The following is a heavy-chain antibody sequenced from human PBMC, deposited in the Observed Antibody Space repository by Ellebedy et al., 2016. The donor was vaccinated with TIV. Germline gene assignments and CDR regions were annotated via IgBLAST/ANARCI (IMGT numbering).Heavy chain of an antibody. CDR2: INSGEDT. J-gene: IGHJ4*02. Sequence: GESLKISCAASGFTFSSTTMNWVRQAPGKGLEWVSAINSGEDTNYAASVKGRFTISRDNSKNRLYLQMHSLRDEDTAIYYCAKPVTAEAFKPFDCWGQGTRVTVSS. V-gene: IGHV3-23*01. CDR3: AKPVTAEAFKPFDC. CDR1: GFTFSSTT.